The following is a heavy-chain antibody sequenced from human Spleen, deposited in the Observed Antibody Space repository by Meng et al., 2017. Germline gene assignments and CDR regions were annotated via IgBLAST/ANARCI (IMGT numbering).Heavy chain of an antibody. CDR2: IYYSGST. CDR1: GGSISSYY. D-gene: IGHD6-13*01. V-gene: IGHV4-59*08. J-gene: IGHJ4*02. Sequence: SETLSLTCTVSGGSISSYYWSWIRQPPGKGLEWIGYIYYSGSTNYNPSLKSRVTISVDTSKNQFSLKVSSVTAADTAVYYCARVYASSWYYFDYWGQGTLVTVSS. CDR3: ARVYASSWYYFDY.